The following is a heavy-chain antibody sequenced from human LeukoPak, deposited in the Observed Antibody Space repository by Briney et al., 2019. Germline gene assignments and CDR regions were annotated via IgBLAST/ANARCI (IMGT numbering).Heavy chain of an antibody. V-gene: IGHV3-7*01. Sequence: GGSLRLSCAASGFTFSDYWMSWVRQTPGKGLEWVANINQDGSQDFYVDSVKGRFTISRDNAKNSLYFQMNSLRAEDTAVYYCARDRRPTIYRGLDSWGQGTPVTASS. CDR1: GFTFSDYW. D-gene: IGHD1-14*01. J-gene: IGHJ5*01. CDR3: ARDRRPTIYRGLDS. CDR2: INQDGSQD.